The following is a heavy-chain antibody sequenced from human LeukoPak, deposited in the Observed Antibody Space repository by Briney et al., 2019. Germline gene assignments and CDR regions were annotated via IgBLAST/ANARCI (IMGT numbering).Heavy chain of an antibody. D-gene: IGHD2-15*01. CDR1: GFTFSSYD. V-gene: IGHV3-13*01. J-gene: IGHJ2*01. CDR3: ARAEGFGYFDR. Sequence: GGSLRLSCAASGFTFSSYDMHWVRQATGKGLEWVSAIGTAGDTYYPGSVKGRFTISRENAKNSLYLQMNSLRAGDTAVYYCARAEGFGYFDRWGRGTLVTVSS. CDR2: IGTAGDT.